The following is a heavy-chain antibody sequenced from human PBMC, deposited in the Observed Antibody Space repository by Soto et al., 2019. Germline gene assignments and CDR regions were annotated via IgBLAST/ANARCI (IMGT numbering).Heavy chain of an antibody. J-gene: IGHJ3*02. CDR2: FIPIFDAA. CDR3: ARKAESYGFDI. Sequence: SVKVSCKASGGTFSNYAINWVRQAPGQGLEWMGGFIPIFDAANYAQHCRGRVTITADESTSTAYMELSGLRSEDTAMYYCARKAESYGFDIWGQGTLVTVSS. V-gene: IGHV1-69*13. D-gene: IGHD3-10*01. CDR1: GGTFSNYA.